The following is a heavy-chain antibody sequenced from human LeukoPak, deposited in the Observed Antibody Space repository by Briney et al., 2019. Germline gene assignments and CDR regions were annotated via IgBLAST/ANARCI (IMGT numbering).Heavy chain of an antibody. Sequence: SETLSLTCAVYGGSFSGYYWSWIRQPPGKGLEWIGEINHSGSTNYNPSLKSRVTISVDTSKNQFSLKLSSVTAADTAVYYCARASKGAAAGIYRRPVGAFDIWGQGTMVTVSS. D-gene: IGHD6-13*01. J-gene: IGHJ3*02. CDR1: GGSFSGYY. CDR2: INHSGST. V-gene: IGHV4-34*01. CDR3: ARASKGAAAGIYRRPVGAFDI.